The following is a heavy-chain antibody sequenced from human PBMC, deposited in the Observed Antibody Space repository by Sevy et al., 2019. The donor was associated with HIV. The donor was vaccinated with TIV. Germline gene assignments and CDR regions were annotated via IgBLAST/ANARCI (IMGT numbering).Heavy chain of an antibody. D-gene: IGHD3-3*01. J-gene: IGHJ4*02. Sequence: GGSLRLSCTGSGFTFGDYVLSWVRQAPGKGLEWVGFIRSKAYGGTTKYAESVKGRFTISRDDSKSIAYLQMNSLKTEDTAVYYCISREGTIFGVVTMDYWGQGTLVTVSS. CDR1: GFTFGDYV. CDR3: ISREGTIFGVVTMDY. V-gene: IGHV3-49*04. CDR2: IRSKAYGGTT.